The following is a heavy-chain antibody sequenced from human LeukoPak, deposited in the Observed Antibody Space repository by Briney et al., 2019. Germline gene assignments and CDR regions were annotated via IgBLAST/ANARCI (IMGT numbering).Heavy chain of an antibody. CDR1: GVSVSNYY. V-gene: IGHV4-59*08. J-gene: IGHJ3*02. CDR3: TRRVVSSGTGAFDI. Sequence: SETLCLSCTVSGVSVSNYYWSWIRQPPGKGLEWIGDIYYSGSTNYNPSLKSRVTISVDTSKNQFSLKLSSVTAADTAKYYWTRRVVSSGTGAFDIWGQGTMVTVSS. D-gene: IGHD2-2*01. CDR2: IYYSGST.